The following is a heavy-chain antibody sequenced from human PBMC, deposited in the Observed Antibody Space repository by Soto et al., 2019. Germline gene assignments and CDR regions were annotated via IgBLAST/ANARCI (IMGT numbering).Heavy chain of an antibody. J-gene: IGHJ4*02. CDR2: IYHSGKT. CDR3: ARDSRVRGVFDS. CDR1: GGSIGSGGLA. Sequence: QLQLQESGSGLVKNSQTLSLTCAISGGSIGSGGLAWSWIRQPPGKGLEWIGVIYHSGKTYYNPSLMSRVTISLDRSKVQFSLELSSVTAADTAMYYCARDSRVRGVFDSWGQGTLVSVSS. D-gene: IGHD2-8*01. V-gene: IGHV4-30-2*01.